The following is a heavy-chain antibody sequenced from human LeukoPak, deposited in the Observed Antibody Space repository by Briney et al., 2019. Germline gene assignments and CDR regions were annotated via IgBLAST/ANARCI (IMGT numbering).Heavy chain of an antibody. D-gene: IGHD3-22*01. Sequence: SETLSLTCAVDGESLSGHYCSWIRQTPGKGLEWIGEIHPSGSTTYTPSLESRVTMSMDTSKNRFSLKLNSVTAADTAVYYCAKGSDSRKTGYWAQGTPVTVSS. J-gene: IGHJ4*02. V-gene: IGHV4-34*01. CDR3: AKGSDSRKTGY. CDR2: IHPSGST. CDR1: GESLSGHY.